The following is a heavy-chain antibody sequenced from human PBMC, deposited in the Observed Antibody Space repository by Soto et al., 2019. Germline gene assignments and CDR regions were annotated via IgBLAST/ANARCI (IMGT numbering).Heavy chain of an antibody. V-gene: IGHV1-18*01. Sequence: ASVKVSCKASGGTFSSYTISWVRQAPGQGLEWMGWISANNGNTNYAQKLQGRVTMTTDTSTSTAYMELRSLRSDDTAVYYCAREGAYYDFWSGKGVDYWGQGTLVTVSS. CDR1: GGTFSSYT. CDR3: AREGAYYDFWSGKGVDY. CDR2: ISANNGNT. D-gene: IGHD3-3*01. J-gene: IGHJ4*02.